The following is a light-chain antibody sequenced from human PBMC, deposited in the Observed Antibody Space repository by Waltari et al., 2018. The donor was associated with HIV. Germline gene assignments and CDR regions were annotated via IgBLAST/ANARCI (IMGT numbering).Light chain of an antibody. CDR1: ALPRHY. CDR3: QSADTTGTYV. CDR2: KDT. Sequence: SYELTQPPSVSVSPGQTARIPCSGDALPRHYANWYQHTPGRAPMLIIDKDTERPPGIPERFSGSSSGTSVMLTISGVQADDEADYYCQSADTTGTYVFGTGTKVTVL. J-gene: IGLJ1*01. V-gene: IGLV3-25*03.